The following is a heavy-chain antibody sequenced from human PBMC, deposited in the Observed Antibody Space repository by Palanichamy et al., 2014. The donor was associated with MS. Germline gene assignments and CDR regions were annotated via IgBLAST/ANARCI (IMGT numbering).Heavy chain of an antibody. V-gene: IGHV4-59*01. CDR3: ATGFGSPYYYYYMDV. D-gene: IGHD2-15*01. Sequence: QVQLQESGPGLVKPSETLSLTCTVSGGSISSYYWSWIRQPPGKGLEWIGYIYYSGSTNYNPSLKSRVTISVDTSKNQFSLKLSSVTAADTAVYYCATGFGSPYYYYYMDVWGKGTTVTVSS. CDR1: GGSISSYY. J-gene: IGHJ6*03. CDR2: IYYSGST.